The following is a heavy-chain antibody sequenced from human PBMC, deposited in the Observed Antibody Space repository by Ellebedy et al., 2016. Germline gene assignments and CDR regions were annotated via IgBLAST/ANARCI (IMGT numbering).Heavy chain of an antibody. CDR3: ARRGPGFFNS. Sequence: SETLSLXXTVSGGSISHYCWSWIRQPPGKGLELIGYVNYLGSTKYSTSLKTRVTMSVDTSQNQFYLKLTSVTAADTAVYYCARRGPGFFNSWGQGTLVTVSS. D-gene: IGHD3-10*01. J-gene: IGHJ4*02. CDR1: GGSISHYC. V-gene: IGHV4-59*01. CDR2: VNYLGST.